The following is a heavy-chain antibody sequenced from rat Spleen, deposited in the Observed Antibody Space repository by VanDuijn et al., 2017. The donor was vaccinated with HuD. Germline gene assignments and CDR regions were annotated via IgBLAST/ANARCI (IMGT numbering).Heavy chain of an antibody. CDR3: ARHNVTTGDYFDY. CDR2: ITSAGDTT. D-gene: IGHD1-10*01. Sequence: EVQLVESGGGLVQPGRSLKISCVASGFTFNYYWMTWIRQAPGKGLEWVATITSAGDTTFYPDSVEGRFTISRDNAKSTLYLQMDSLRSEDTATYYCARHNVTTGDYFDYWGQGVMVTVSS. J-gene: IGHJ2*01. V-gene: IGHV5-31*01. CDR1: GFTFNYYW.